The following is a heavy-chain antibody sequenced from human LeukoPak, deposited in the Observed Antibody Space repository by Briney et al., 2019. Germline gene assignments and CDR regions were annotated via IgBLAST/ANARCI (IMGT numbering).Heavy chain of an antibody. D-gene: IGHD2-15*01. CDR2: INPNSGGT. CDR1: GYTFTGYY. Sequence: GASVKVSCKASGYTFTGYYMHWVRQVPGQGLEWMGWINPNSGGTNYAQKFQGRVTMTRDTSISTAYMELSRLRSDDTAVYYCARGSCSGGSCYSRWFDPWGQGTLVTVSS. V-gene: IGHV1-2*02. CDR3: ARGSCSGGSCYSRWFDP. J-gene: IGHJ5*02.